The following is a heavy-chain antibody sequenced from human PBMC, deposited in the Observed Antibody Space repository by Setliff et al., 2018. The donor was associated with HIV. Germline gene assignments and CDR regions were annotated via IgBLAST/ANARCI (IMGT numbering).Heavy chain of an antibody. CDR2: IYPGDSDT. V-gene: IGHV5-51*01. CDR1: GYGFSNYW. J-gene: IGHJ4*02. Sequence: GESLKISCKGSGYGFSNYWLAWVRQTPGKGLECMGIIYPGDSDTRYSPSFQGQVTFSADKSINTAYLQWGSLKASDTGIYFCARQTSRYITLSPPDYWGQGTLVTVSS. D-gene: IGHD3-9*01. CDR3: ARQTSRYITLSPPDY.